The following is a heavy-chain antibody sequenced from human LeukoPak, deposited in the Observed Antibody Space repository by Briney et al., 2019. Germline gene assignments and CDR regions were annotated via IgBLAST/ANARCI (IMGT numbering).Heavy chain of an antibody. CDR2: VSHDGIT. V-gene: IGHV4-39*01. CDR3: ARHLFVPNYYDSSGYYELWFDP. D-gene: IGHD3-22*01. CDR1: GGSINSALYY. Sequence: NTSETLSLTCTVSGGSINSALYYWAWIRQTPEQQLEWIGSVSHDGITKYNPSLKSRVTISVDTSKNQFSLKLSSVTAADTAVYYCARHLFVPNYYDSSGYYELWFDPWGQGTLVTVSS. J-gene: IGHJ5*02.